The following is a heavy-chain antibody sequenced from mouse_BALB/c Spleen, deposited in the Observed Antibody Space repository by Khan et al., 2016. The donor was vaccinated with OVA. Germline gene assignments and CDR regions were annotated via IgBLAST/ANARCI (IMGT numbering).Heavy chain of an antibody. D-gene: IGHD1-1*01. CDR3: TRLAYYYDSEGFAY. Sequence: EVQLQESGGDLAKPGGSLKLSCAASGFTFSTYGMSWVRQTPDKRLEWVATVSTGGSYTYYPDSVKGRFTISRDNAKNTLYLQMSGLKSEDTAMFYCTRLAYYYDSEGFAYWGQGTLVTVSA. CDR1: GFTFSTYG. CDR2: VSTGGSYT. J-gene: IGHJ3*01. V-gene: IGHV5-6*01.